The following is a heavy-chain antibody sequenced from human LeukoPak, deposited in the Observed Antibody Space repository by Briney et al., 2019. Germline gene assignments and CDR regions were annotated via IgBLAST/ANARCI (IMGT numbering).Heavy chain of an antibody. V-gene: IGHV3-73*01. D-gene: IGHD6-13*01. CDR1: GFTFSGS. CDR3: TASYSGNSWYDWFGP. J-gene: IGHJ5*02. CDR2: IRTKASSYAT. Sequence: GGSLRLSCAASGFTFSGSIHWVRQASGKRLEWVGLIRTKASSYATAYAASVTGRFTISRDDSKDTSYLQMNSLKTEDTALYFCTASYSGNSWYDWFGPWGQGTLVTVSS.